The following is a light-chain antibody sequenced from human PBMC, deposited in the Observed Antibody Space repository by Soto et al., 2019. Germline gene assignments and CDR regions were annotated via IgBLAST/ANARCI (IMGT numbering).Light chain of an antibody. Sequence: EIVLTQSPATLSLSPGERVTLSCRASQSVSSYLAWYQQKPGQAPRLLIYGASSRATGIPDRFTGSGSGTDLTLTISRMEPEDFAVYYCQQYGSSPFTFGPGNKVDIK. CDR3: QQYGSSPFT. CDR2: GAS. J-gene: IGKJ3*01. CDR1: QSVSSY. V-gene: IGKV3-20*01.